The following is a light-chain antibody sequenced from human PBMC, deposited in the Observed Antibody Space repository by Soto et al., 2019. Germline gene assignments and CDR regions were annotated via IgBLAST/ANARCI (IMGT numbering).Light chain of an antibody. Sequence: DIQMTQSPSTLSASVGDRVTITCRASQSISSWLAWYQQKPGKAPKLLIYDASSLESGVPSRFSGSGSGTEFPLPIIIRQPDNLEIYYGQQNNSYCTFGQGTKLEI. CDR3: QQNNSYCT. V-gene: IGKV1-5*01. CDR1: QSISSW. CDR2: DAS. J-gene: IGKJ1*01.